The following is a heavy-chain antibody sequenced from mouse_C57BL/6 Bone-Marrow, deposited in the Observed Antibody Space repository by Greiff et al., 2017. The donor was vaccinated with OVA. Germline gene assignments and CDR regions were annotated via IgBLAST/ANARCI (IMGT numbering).Heavy chain of an antibody. CDR3: ARGAMDY. J-gene: IGHJ4*01. Sequence: VQLQESGPELVKPGASVKISCKASGYSFTSYYIHWVKQRPGQGLEWIGWIYPGSGNTKYNEKFKGKATLTADTSSSTAYMQLSSLTSEDSAVYYCARGAMDYWGQGTSVTVSS. CDR2: IYPGSGNT. V-gene: IGHV1-66*01. CDR1: GYSFTSYY.